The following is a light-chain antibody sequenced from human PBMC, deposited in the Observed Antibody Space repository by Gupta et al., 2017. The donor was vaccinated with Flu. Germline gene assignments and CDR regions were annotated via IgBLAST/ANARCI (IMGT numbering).Light chain of an antibody. CDR1: SSNIGSRS. J-gene: IGLJ3*02. CDR3: ATWDDGLSGRV. Sequence: QSVLTQPPSASGTPGQRVAISCSGSSSNIGSRSVSWYQQVPGTAPELLIYSNDQRPSGVPDRFSGSKSGTSASLAISGLRSEDEADYYCATWDDGLSGRVFGGGTKLTVL. CDR2: SND. V-gene: IGLV1-47*02.